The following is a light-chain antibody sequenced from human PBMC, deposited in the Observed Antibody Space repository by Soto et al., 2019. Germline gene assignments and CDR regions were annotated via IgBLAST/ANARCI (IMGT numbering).Light chain of an antibody. CDR1: QDISNY. J-gene: IGKJ4*01. CDR2: AAS. Sequence: DIQLTQSPSTLSASVGDRVTITCRASQDISNYLAWYQQKPGKAPELLIYAASTLQSGVPSRFSGSRSGTDFTLTISSLQPEDFATYYCQQLNTYLLTFGGGTKADIK. CDR3: QQLNTYLLT. V-gene: IGKV1-9*01.